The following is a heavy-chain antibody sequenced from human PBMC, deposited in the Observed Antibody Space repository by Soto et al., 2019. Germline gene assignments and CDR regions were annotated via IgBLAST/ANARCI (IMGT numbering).Heavy chain of an antibody. Sequence: GASVKVSCKASGYTFTSYAMHWVRQAPGQRLEWMGWINAGNGNTKYSQKFQGRVTITRDTSASTAYMELSSLRSEDTAVYYCATDGTYGGGVCAPVYYNCGMDVWGQGTTVTV. D-gene: IGHD2-21*02. CDR3: ATDGTYGGGVCAPVYYNCGMDV. CDR2: INAGNGNT. V-gene: IGHV1-3*01. CDR1: GYTFTSYA. J-gene: IGHJ6*02.